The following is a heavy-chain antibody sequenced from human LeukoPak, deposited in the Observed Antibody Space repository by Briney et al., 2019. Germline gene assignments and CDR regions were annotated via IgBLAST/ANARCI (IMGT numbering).Heavy chain of an antibody. CDR3: ARDLSAVADNWFDP. D-gene: IGHD6-19*01. V-gene: IGHV1-46*01. Sequence: YAQKFQGRVPMTRDMSTSTVYMELSRLRSEDTAVYYCARDLSAVADNWFDPWGQGTLVTVSS. J-gene: IGHJ5*02.